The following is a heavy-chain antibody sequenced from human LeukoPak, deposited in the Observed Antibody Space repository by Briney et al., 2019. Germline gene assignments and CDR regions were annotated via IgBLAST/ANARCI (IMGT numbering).Heavy chain of an antibody. D-gene: IGHD5-24*01. CDR2: IYYSGTT. J-gene: IGHJ4*02. CDR3: ARGGGYTEADF. V-gene: IGHV4-61*01. Sequence: SETLPLTCTVSGGSVSSNSYYWSWLRQPPGKTLEWIGYIYYSGTTNYNPSLKSRVTISRDTSTNQFYLNLNSVTAADTAVYYCARGGGYTEADFWGQGTLVTVSS. CDR1: GGSVSSNSYY.